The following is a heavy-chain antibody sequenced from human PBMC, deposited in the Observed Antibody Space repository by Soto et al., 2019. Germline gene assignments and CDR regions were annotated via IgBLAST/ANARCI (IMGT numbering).Heavy chain of an antibody. Sequence: ASVKVSCKASGYTFTGYYRHWVRQAPGQGLEWRGWINSNTGGTNYAQRVQGRGTMTSDTSISTAYLELSRLPSDDTAVYYCARNDYFLTIRSYQIRWFDPWGQGTLVTVSS. CDR3: ARNDYFLTIRSYQIRWFDP. V-gene: IGHV1-2*02. J-gene: IGHJ5*02. CDR1: GYTFTGYY. CDR2: INSNTGGT. D-gene: IGHD3-16*01.